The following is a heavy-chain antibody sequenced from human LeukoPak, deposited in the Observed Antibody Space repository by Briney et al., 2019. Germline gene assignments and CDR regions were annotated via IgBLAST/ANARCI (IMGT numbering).Heavy chain of an antibody. J-gene: IGHJ4*02. CDR2: IYYSGST. V-gene: IGHV4-59*08. Sequence: PSETLSLTCTVSGGSISSYYWSWIRQPPGKGLEWIGYIYYSGSTNYNPSLKSRVTISVDTSKNQFSLKLSSVTAADTAVYYCARVCDGKTDYWGQGTLVTVSS. CDR1: GGSISSYY. CDR3: ARVCDGKTDY. D-gene: IGHD3-16*01.